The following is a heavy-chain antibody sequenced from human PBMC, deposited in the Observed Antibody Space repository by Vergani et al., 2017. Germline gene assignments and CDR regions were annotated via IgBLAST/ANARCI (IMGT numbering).Heavy chain of an antibody. CDR2: IIPIFGTA. CDR1: GGTFSSYA. D-gene: IGHD2-2*01. J-gene: IGHJ4*02. V-gene: IGHV1-69*01. Sequence: QVQLVQSAAEVKKPGSSVKVSCKASGGTFSSYAISWVRQAPGQGLEWMGGIIPIFGTANYAQKFQGRVTITADESTSTAYMELSRLRSEDTAVYYCARVLVAGVRVGYFDYWGQGTLVTVSS. CDR3: ARVLVAGVRVGYFDY.